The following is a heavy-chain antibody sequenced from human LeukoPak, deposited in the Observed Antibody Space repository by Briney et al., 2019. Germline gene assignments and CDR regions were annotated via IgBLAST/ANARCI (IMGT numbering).Heavy chain of an antibody. CDR2: IYHSGST. J-gene: IGHJ4*02. CDR3: ARGRSDSSSWYEDY. V-gene: IGHV4-30-2*01. Sequence: PSETLSLTCAVSGGSISSGGYSWSWIRQPPGKGLEWIGYIYHSGSTYYNPSLKSRVTISVDRSKNQFSLKLSSVTAADTAVYYCARGRSDSSSWYEDYWGQGTQVTVSS. CDR1: GGSISSGGYS. D-gene: IGHD6-13*01.